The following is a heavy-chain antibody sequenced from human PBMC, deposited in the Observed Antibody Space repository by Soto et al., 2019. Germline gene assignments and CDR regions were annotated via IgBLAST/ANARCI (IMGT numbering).Heavy chain of an antibody. CDR3: GRGRSGQIVVFY. CDR1: GYTFTGHY. D-gene: IGHD1-26*01. CDR2: IGPESGAT. Sequence: KVSCKASGYTFTGHYIHWVRQAPEQGPEWMGEIGPESGATRYAQKFQGRVTMTRDTSITTVYMELKNLSPDDTAVYYCGRGRSGQIVVFYWGQGTPVTVSS. J-gene: IGHJ4*02. V-gene: IGHV1-2*02.